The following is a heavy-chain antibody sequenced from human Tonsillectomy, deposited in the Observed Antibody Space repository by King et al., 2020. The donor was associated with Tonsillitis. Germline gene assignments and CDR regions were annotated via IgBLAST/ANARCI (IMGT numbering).Heavy chain of an antibody. V-gene: IGHV3-30*04. CDR3: ATGVFGALEGYFDY. CDR1: GFTFSSYA. D-gene: IGHD3-3*01. J-gene: IGHJ4*02. Sequence: QVQLVESGGGVVQPGRSLRLSCAASGFTFSSYAMHWVRQAPGKGLEWVALISYDGSNKYYADSVKGRFTISRDNSKNTLYLQMNSLRAEDTAVYYCATGVFGALEGYFDYWGQGTLVTVSS. CDR2: ISYDGSNK.